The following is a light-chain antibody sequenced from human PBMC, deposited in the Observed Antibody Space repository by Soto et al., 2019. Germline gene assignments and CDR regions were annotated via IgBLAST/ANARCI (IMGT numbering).Light chain of an antibody. J-gene: IGLJ1*01. CDR2: DVL. V-gene: IGLV2-14*03. Sequence: QSALTQPASVSGSPGQSITISCTGTSNDVGGNDYVSWYQQHPGKAHKLMIYDVLSRPSGVSDRFSGSKSGHTASLTISGLRPEDEADYYCASYTSSSTLVFGTATKLTVL. CDR1: SNDVGGNDY. CDR3: ASYTSSSTLV.